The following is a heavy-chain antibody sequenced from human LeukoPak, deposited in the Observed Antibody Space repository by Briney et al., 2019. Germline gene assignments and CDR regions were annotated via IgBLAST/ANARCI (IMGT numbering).Heavy chain of an antibody. J-gene: IGHJ4*02. CDR1: GFTVSDDY. CDR2: IKQDGSEK. V-gene: IGHV3-7*01. D-gene: IGHD5-24*01. Sequence: GSLRLSCAASGFTVSDDYLSWVRQAPGKGLEWVANIKQDGSEKYYVDSVKGRFTISRDNAKNSLYLQMNSLRVEDTAVYYCARDRGWLQFGDYWGQGTLVTVSS. CDR3: ARDRGWLQFGDY.